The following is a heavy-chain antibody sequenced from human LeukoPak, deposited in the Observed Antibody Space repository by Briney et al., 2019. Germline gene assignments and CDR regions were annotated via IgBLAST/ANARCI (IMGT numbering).Heavy chain of an antibody. CDR1: GGSFSGYY. CDR3: ARHERGDSSGWYSDY. D-gene: IGHD6-19*01. V-gene: IGHV4-34*01. J-gene: IGHJ4*02. CDR2: INHSGST. Sequence: SETLSLTCAVYGGSFSGYYWSWIRQPPGKGLEWIGEINHSGSTNYNPSLKSRVTISVDTSKNQFSLKLSSVTAADTAVYYCARHERGDSSGWYSDYWGQGTLVTVSS.